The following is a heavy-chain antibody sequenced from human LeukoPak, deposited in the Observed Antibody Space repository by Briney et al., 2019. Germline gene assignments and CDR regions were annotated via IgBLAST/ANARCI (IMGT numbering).Heavy chain of an antibody. CDR3: ANKRSDFWSLYGMDV. J-gene: IGHJ6*02. CDR1: GFTFSSYA. CDR2: ISGSGGST. V-gene: IGHV3-23*01. Sequence: QTGGSLRLSCAASGFTFSSYAMSWVRQAPGKGLEWVSAISGSGGSTYYADSVKGRFTISRDNSKNTLYLQINSLRAEDTAVYYCANKRSDFWSLYGMDVWGQGTTVTVSS. D-gene: IGHD3-3*01.